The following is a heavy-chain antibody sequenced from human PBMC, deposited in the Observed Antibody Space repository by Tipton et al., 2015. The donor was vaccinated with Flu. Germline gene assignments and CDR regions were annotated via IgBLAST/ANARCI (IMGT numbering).Heavy chain of an antibody. CDR2: ISGSGGST. J-gene: IGHJ4*02. CDR1: GFTFSSHA. CDR3: AKDSGITFFGVAFDY. D-gene: IGHD3-3*01. Sequence: SLRLSCAASGFTFSSHAMSWVRQAPGKGLAWVSAISGSGGSTYYADSVTGRFTISRDPSKNPLYLQMNSLRAEDAAVYYCAKDSGITFFGVAFDYWGQGALVTVSS. V-gene: IGHV3-23*01.